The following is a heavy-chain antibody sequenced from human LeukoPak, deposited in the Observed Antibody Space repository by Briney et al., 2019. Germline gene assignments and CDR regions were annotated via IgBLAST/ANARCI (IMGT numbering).Heavy chain of an antibody. Sequence: PGRSLRLSCAASRFTFSSYGMHWVRQAPGNGLEWVALISYDGSNKYYADSVKGRFTISRDNSKNTLYLQMNSLRPEDTAVYYCAKPPPNCSSTSCYQQYWGQGTLVTVSS. D-gene: IGHD2-2*01. CDR2: ISYDGSNK. CDR3: AKPPPNCSSTSCYQQY. J-gene: IGHJ4*02. V-gene: IGHV3-30*18. CDR1: RFTFSSYG.